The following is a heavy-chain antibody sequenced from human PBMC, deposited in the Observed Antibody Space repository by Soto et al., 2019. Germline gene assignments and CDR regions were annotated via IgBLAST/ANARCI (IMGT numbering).Heavy chain of an antibody. V-gene: IGHV4-59*08. Sequence: SETLSLTCTVSGGSISSYYWSWIRQPPGKGLEWIGYIYYSGSTNYNPSLKSRVTISVDTSKNQFSLKLSSVTAADTAVYYCARTSTIFGVVKWFDPWGQGTLVTVSS. CDR2: IYYSGST. J-gene: IGHJ5*02. D-gene: IGHD3-3*01. CDR1: GGSISSYY. CDR3: ARTSTIFGVVKWFDP.